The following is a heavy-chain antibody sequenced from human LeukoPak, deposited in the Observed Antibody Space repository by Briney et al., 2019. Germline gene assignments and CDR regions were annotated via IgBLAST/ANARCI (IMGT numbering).Heavy chain of an antibody. Sequence: GGSLRPSCAASGFTLSSYWMSWVRQAPGKGLEWVANIKQDGSEKYYVDSVKGRFTISRDNSKNTLYLQMNSLRAEDTAVYYCAKAYYYYYMDVWGKGTTVTVSS. J-gene: IGHJ6*03. CDR2: IKQDGSEK. V-gene: IGHV3-7*03. CDR1: GFTLSSYW. CDR3: AKAYYYYYMDV.